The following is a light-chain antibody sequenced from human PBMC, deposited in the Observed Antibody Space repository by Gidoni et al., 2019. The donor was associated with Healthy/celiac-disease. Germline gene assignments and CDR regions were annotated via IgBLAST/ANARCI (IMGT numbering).Light chain of an antibody. CDR2: SNN. J-gene: IGLJ2*01. Sequence: QSVLTQPPSASGTPGQRGTISCSGSSSNIGSNTVNWYQQLPGTAPKLLIYSNNQRPSGVPDLFSGSKSGTSASLAISGLQSEDEADYYCAAWDDSLNGVVFGGGTKLTVL. CDR3: AAWDDSLNGVV. CDR1: SSNIGSNT. V-gene: IGLV1-44*01.